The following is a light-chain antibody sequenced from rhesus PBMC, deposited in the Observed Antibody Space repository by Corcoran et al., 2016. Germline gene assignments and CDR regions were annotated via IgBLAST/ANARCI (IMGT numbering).Light chain of an antibody. CDR1: QDINHY. J-gene: IGKJ4*01. CDR2: FAS. V-gene: IGKV1-66*01. CDR3: QQYNNYPLT. Sequence: DIQMTQSPSSLSASVGDRVTITCRASQDINHYLSWYQQKPGKAPKPLIYFASRLETGVPSRFSGSGSGTDYTLTISSLQPEDIATYHCQQYNNYPLTFGGGTKVEIK.